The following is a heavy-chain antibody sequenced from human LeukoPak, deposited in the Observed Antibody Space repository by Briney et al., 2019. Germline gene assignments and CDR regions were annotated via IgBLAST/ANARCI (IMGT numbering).Heavy chain of an antibody. Sequence: SETLSLTCAVYGGSFSGYYWSWIRQPPGKGPEWIGEINHSGSTNYNPSLKSRVTISVGTSKNQFSLKLSSVTAADTAVYYCARGYSSSWLTFDYWGQGTLVTVSS. D-gene: IGHD6-13*01. CDR3: ARGYSSSWLTFDY. CDR1: GGSFSGYY. V-gene: IGHV4-34*01. J-gene: IGHJ4*02. CDR2: INHSGST.